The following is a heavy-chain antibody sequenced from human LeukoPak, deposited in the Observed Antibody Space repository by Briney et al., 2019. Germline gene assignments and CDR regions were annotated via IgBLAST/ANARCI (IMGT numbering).Heavy chain of an antibody. V-gene: IGHV3-30*18. CDR1: GFTFSSYA. Sequence: GGSLRLSCAASGFTFSSYAMHWVRQAPGKGLEWVAVMSFDGSYKYYADSVKGRFTISRDNSKSTLYLQMDSLRAEDTAVYCCAKSSDFVLGSPDYWGQGTLVTVSS. CDR3: AKSSDFVLGSPDY. CDR2: MSFDGSYK. J-gene: IGHJ4*02. D-gene: IGHD2-15*01.